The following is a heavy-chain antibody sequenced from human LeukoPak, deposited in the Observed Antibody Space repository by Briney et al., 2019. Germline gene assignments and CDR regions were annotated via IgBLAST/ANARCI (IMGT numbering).Heavy chain of an antibody. CDR2: IYYSGST. CDR1: GGSFSGYY. Sequence: SETLSLTCAVYGGSFSGYYWSWIRQPPGKGLEWIGYIYYSGSTNYNPSLKSRVTISVDTSKNQFSLKLSSVTTADTAVYYCARHIRAGDYVWGSYRSTHPHYFDYWGQGTLVTVSS. J-gene: IGHJ4*02. CDR3: ARHIRAGDYVWGSYRSTHPHYFDY. V-gene: IGHV4-59*08. D-gene: IGHD3-16*02.